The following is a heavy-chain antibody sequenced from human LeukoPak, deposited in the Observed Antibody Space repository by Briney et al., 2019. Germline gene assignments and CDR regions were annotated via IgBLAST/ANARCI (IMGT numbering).Heavy chain of an antibody. J-gene: IGHJ4*02. CDR1: GDSISSNNW. V-gene: IGHV4-4*02. D-gene: IGHD6-6*01. CDR2: IYHSGSA. Sequence: SETLSLTCAVSGDSISSNNWWSWVRQPPGKGLEWIGEIYHSGSANYNPSLKSRVTILVDKPKNQLSLWLSSVTAADTAVYYCARDVGARLPGYWGQGTLVTVSS. CDR3: ARDVGARLPGY.